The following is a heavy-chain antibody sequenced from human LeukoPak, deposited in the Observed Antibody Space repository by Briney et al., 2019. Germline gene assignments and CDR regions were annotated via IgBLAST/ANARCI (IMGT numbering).Heavy chain of an antibody. CDR3: ARENGLGYSGYDTLFFFDY. D-gene: IGHD5-12*01. J-gene: IGHJ4*02. V-gene: IGHV1-18*01. Sequence: ASVTVSCKASGYTFTSYGISWVRQAPGQGLEWMGWISAYNGNTNYAQTLKGRVTMPTDTSTSTAYMELRSLRSDDTAVYYCARENGLGYSGYDTLFFFDYWGQGTLVTVSS. CDR2: ISAYNGNT. CDR1: GYTFTSYG.